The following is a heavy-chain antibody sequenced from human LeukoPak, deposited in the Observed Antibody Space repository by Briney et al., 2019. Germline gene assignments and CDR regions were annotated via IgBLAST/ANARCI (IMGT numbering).Heavy chain of an antibody. CDR3: ARDDDGSGKYGQLY. CDR1: GFIFSNYG. CDR2: FRSDGRQK. Sequence: PGRSLRLSCAASGFIFSNYGFHWVRQAPGKGLEWVAVFRSDGRQKYYVDSVKGRFTVSRDTSKKAVYLQMNSLRAEDTAVYYCARDDDGSGKYGQLYWGQGTLVTVSS. J-gene: IGHJ4*02. V-gene: IGHV3-33*01. D-gene: IGHD3-10*01.